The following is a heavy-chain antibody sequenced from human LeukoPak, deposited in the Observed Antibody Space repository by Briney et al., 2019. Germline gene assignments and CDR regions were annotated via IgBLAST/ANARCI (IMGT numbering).Heavy chain of an antibody. D-gene: IGHD6-13*01. J-gene: IGHJ4*02. CDR1: GFTFSSYG. Sequence: GGSLRLSCAASGFTFSSYGMSWVRQSPGKGLEWVSAIGGRDGSTYYADSVKGRFTISRDNSKNTLYVQMNSLRAEDTAVYYCAKTRPLDSSSWSHGDYWGQGTLVTVPS. CDR3: AKTRPLDSSSWSHGDY. CDR2: IGGRDGST. V-gene: IGHV3-23*01.